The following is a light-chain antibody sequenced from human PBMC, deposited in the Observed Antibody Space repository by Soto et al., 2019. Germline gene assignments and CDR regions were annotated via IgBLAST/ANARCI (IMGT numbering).Light chain of an antibody. V-gene: IGKV3-11*01. CDR3: QQRSNWPPWT. J-gene: IGKJ1*01. CDR1: QSVSSY. CDR2: DAS. Sequence: EIVLTQSPATLSLSPWERATLSCRASQSVSSYLAWYQQKPVQAPRLLIYDASNSATGIPARFSGSGSGTDFSLTISSLEPEDFAVYYCQQRSNWPPWTFGQGTKV.